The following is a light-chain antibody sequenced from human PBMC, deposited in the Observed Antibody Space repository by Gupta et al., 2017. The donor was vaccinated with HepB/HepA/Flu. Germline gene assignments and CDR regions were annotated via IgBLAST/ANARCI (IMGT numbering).Light chain of an antibody. CDR2: DVS. CDR3: RSYTSSSVV. CDR1: SSDVGGYNY. Sequence: QSALTQPASVSGSPGQSITIPCTGTSSDVGGYNYVSWYQPHPGEAPKLMLYDVSNRPSGVSNRFSGSKSGNTASLTFSWLQAEDEADYYCRSYTSSSVVFGGGTKLTVL. J-gene: IGLJ2*01. V-gene: IGLV2-14*01.